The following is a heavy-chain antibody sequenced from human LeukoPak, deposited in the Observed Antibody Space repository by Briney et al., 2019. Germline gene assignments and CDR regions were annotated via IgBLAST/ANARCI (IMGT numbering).Heavy chain of an antibody. J-gene: IGHJ4*02. CDR2: INHSGST. V-gene: IGHV4-34*01. CDR3: ARGSWQYSSSRPFDY. Sequence: PSETLSLTCAVYGGSFSGYYWSWIRQPPGKGLEWIGEINHSGSTNYNPSLKSRVTISVDTSKNQFSLKLSSVTAADTAVYYCARGSWQYSSSRPFDYWGQGTLVTVSS. CDR1: GGSFSGYY. D-gene: IGHD6-13*01.